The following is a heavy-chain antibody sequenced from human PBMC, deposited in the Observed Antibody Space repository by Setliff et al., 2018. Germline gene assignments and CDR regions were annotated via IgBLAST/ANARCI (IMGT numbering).Heavy chain of an antibody. CDR3: AREFVVISFVKNIHHHYGMDV. D-gene: IGHD2-21*01. Sequence: PSETLSLTCTVSGGSLSSGSNYWGWFRQPAGKGLEWIGRIYTTGTTNYSPSLTGRVTISADTSKIQISLKLSSVSAADTAVYYCAREFVVISFVKNIHHHYGMDVWGQGTTVTVSS. J-gene: IGHJ6*02. CDR2: IYTTGTT. CDR1: GGSLSSGSNY. V-gene: IGHV4-61*02.